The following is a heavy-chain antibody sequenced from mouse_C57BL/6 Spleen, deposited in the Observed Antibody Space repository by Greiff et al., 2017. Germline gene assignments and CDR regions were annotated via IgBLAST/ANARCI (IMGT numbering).Heavy chain of an antibody. V-gene: IGHV1-75*01. CDR2: IFPGSGST. J-gene: IGHJ4*01. D-gene: IGHD1-1*01. CDR3: ARGGYYGSSYLYYAMDY. Sequence: VQLQQSGPELVKPGASVKISCKASGYTFTDYYINWVKQRPGQGLEWIGWIFPGSGSTYYNEKFKGKATLTVDKASSTAYMVLSSLTSEDSAVYFCARGGYYGSSYLYYAMDYWGQGTSVTVSS. CDR1: GYTFTDYY.